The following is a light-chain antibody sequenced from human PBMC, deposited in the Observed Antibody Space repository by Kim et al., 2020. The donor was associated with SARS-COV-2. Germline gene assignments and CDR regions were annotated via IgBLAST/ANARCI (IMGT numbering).Light chain of an antibody. CDR3: QQRDSWPPT. V-gene: IGKV3-11*01. CDR2: DAS. Sequence: EIVLTQSPATLSLSPGERATLSCRTSQGVSNYLAWYQQRPGQAPRLLIDDASHRATGVPAIFSGSGSGTDFTLTITTLEPEDFAIYYCQQRDSWPPTFGQGTRLEIK. CDR1: QGVSNY. J-gene: IGKJ5*01.